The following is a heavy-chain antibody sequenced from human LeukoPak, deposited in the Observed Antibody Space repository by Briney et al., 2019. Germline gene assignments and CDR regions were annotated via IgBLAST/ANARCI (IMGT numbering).Heavy chain of an antibody. D-gene: IGHD2-2*01. CDR3: ARGNMAAMGYYYMDV. CDR1: GYIFTGYY. J-gene: IGHJ6*03. CDR2: ISPHSGGT. Sequence: RVASVKVSCKASGYIFTGYYMHWVRQAPGQGLEWMGWISPHSGGTNYAQKLQGRVTMTTDTSTSTAYMELRSLRSDDTAVYYCARGNMAAMGYYYMDVWGKGTTVTISS. V-gene: IGHV1-2*02.